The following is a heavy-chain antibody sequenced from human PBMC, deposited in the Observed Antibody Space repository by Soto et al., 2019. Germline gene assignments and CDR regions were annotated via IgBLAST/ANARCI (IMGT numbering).Heavy chain of an antibody. CDR2: IYFRGVS. Sequence: QLQMQESGPRLVKPSETLSLTCTVSGASITDSYWSWIRPPPEKGLAWIGYIYFRGVSTCNPSLKRRATMSRDTSKKEFSLKLTSVTAADTAIYYCARGDSDLAVSEAAYWGQGTLVTVSS. CDR3: ARGDSDLAVSEAAY. J-gene: IGHJ1*01. V-gene: IGHV4-59*01. CDR1: GASITDSY. D-gene: IGHD2-15*01.